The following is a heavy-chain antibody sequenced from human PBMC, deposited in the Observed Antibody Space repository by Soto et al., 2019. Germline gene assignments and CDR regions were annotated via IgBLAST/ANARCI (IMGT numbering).Heavy chain of an antibody. CDR3: ARGAVDTTMVWDYYYGMDV. CDR2: IIPIFGTA. CDR1: GGTFSSYA. V-gene: IGHV1-69*13. J-gene: IGHJ6*02. D-gene: IGHD5-18*01. Sequence: ASVKVSCKASGGTFSSYAISWVRQAPGQGLEWMGGIIPIFGTANYAQKFQGRVTITADESTSTAYMELSSLRSEDTAVYYCARGAVDTTMVWDYYYGMDVWGQGTTVTVSS.